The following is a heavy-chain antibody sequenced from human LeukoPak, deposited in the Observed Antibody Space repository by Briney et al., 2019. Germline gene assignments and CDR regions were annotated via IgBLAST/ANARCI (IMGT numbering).Heavy chain of an antibody. CDR1: GDSVSSNSAA. D-gene: IGHD4-17*01. V-gene: IGHV6-1*01. CDR3: ARQLVDYGDSKGFDP. CDR2: TYYRSKWYN. J-gene: IGHJ5*02. Sequence: SQTLSLTCAISGDSVSSNSAAWNWIRQSPSRGLEWLGRTYYRSKWYNDYAVSVKSQITINPDTSKNQFSLQLNSVTPEDTAVYYCARQLVDYGDSKGFDPWGQGTLVTVSS.